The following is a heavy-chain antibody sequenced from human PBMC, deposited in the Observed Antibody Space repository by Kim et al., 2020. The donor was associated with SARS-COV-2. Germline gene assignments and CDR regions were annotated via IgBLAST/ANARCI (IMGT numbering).Heavy chain of an antibody. V-gene: IGHV4-31*03. D-gene: IGHD3-10*01. CDR2: IYYSGST. J-gene: IGHJ5*02. CDR3: ARGRFITMVRGRSCWFDP. Sequence: SETLSLTCTVSGGSISSGGYYWSWIRQHPGKGLEWIGYIYYSGSTYYNPSLKSRVTISVDTSKNQFSLKLSSVTAADTAVYYCARGRFITMVRGRSCWFDPWGQGTLVTVSS. CDR1: GGSISSGGYY.